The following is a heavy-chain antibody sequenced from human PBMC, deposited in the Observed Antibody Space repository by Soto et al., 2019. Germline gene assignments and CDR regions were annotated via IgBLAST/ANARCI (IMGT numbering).Heavy chain of an antibody. D-gene: IGHD3-10*01. V-gene: IGHV3-23*01. CDR2: ITDSGRGT. J-gene: IGHJ3*02. CDR3: AKADYAGSYDDAFDI. CDR1: GLIFRDYA. Sequence: EVQLLESGGDSVQPGGSLRLSCAASGLIFRDYAMNLVRQAPGKGLEWVSVITDSGRGTYYADSVKGRFTISRDNSKNTLYLQMNSLRADDTAIYYCAKADYAGSYDDAFDIWGRGTMVTVS.